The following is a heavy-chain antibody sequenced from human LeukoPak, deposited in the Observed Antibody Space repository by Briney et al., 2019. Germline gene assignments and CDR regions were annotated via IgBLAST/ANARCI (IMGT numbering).Heavy chain of an antibody. D-gene: IGHD2-2*01. J-gene: IGHJ6*03. CDR2: IIPILGIA. V-gene: IGHV1-69*04. Sequence: SVKVSCKASGGTFSSYTISWVRQAPGQGLEWMGRIIPILGIANYAQKFQGRVTITADKSTSTAYMELSSLRSEDTAVYYCARDCSSTSCFYSYYYYMDVWGKGTTVTVSS. CDR1: GGTFSSYT. CDR3: ARDCSSTSCFYSYYYYMDV.